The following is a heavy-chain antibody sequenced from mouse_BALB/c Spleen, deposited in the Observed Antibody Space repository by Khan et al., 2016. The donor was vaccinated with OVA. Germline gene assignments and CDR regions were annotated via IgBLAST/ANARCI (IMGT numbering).Heavy chain of an antibody. CDR2: ILPGSGYS. J-gene: IGHJ2*01. V-gene: IGHV1-9*01. CDR3: ARLHYYGSGWGYLDY. D-gene: IGHD1-1*01. CDR1: GYTFSSYW. Sequence: VQLQESGAELMKPGASVKISCKATGYTFSSYWIEWIKQRPGYGLEWIGEILPGSGYSNYNEKFKGKATFTADTSSNTDYMQLRSLTSEDSAVDYCARLHYYGSGWGYLDYWGQGTTLSVSS.